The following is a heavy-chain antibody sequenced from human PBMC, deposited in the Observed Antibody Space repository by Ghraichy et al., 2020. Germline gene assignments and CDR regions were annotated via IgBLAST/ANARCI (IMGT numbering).Heavy chain of an antibody. J-gene: IGHJ4*02. V-gene: IGHV1-46*01. Sequence: ASVKVTCKASGYTFTDYFIHWVRQAPGQGLEWMGVVNPYDDTTYYAQNFQGRVAMTSDTSTSTVYMELSSLRSEDTAVFYCARGTYPSTVHAASFEYWGQGALVTVSS. CDR3: ARGTYPSTVHAASFEY. CDR1: GYTFTDYF. D-gene: IGHD4-17*01. CDR2: VNPYDDTT.